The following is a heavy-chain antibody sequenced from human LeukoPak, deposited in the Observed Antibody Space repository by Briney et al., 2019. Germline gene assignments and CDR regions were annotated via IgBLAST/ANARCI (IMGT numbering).Heavy chain of an antibody. D-gene: IGHD1-1*01. V-gene: IGHV3-7*01. Sequence: GGSLRLSCVASGFTFTNYWMTWVRQAPGKGLEWGANINEHGFETYYVDSLRGRFTISRDKAKNSLYLQMNTLTGEDTALYYCARSRAWTALDIWGQGTLVTVSS. J-gene: IGHJ4*02. CDR1: GFTFTNYW. CDR3: ARSRAWTALDI. CDR2: INEHGFET.